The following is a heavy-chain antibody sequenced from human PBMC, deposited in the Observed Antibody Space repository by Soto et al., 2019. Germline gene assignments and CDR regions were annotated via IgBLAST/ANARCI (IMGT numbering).Heavy chain of an antibody. CDR1: GFTFSSYA. J-gene: IGHJ2*01. Sequence: GGSLRLSCAASGFTFSSYAMSWVRQAPGKGLEWVSAISGSGGSTYYADSVKGRFTISRDNSKNTLYLQMNSLRAEDTAVYYCAKVAAIAVAGTPIPVNTYDLWGRGTLVTVSS. D-gene: IGHD6-19*01. V-gene: IGHV3-23*01. CDR3: AKVAAIAVAGTPIPVNTYDL. CDR2: ISGSGGST.